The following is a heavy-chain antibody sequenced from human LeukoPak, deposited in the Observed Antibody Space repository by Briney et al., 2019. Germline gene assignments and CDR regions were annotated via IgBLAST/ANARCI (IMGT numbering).Heavy chain of an antibody. CDR2: ITSSSTYT. CDR1: GFSFSSYN. Sequence: SGGSLRLSCAASGFSFSSYNMNWVRQTPGKGLEWVSSITSSSTYTFYADSVKGRFTISRDNARNSLYLQMNSLRAEDTAVYYCARDPYSGTYGDTYYYYMDVWGKGTTVTISS. D-gene: IGHD1-26*01. V-gene: IGHV3-21*01. J-gene: IGHJ6*03. CDR3: ARDPYSGTYGDTYYYYMDV.